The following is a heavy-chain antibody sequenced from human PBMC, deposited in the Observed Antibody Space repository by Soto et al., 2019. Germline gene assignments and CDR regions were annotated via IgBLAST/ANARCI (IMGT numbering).Heavy chain of an antibody. V-gene: IGHV1-69*08. CDR1: GGTFHSHT. Sequence: QVQLEQSGAEVKKPGSSVKVSCKASGGTFHSHTITWVRQAPGQGLEWMGRILPILDIATYAQKFQGRVTITTDTSTSTVYMLLSSLTSKDAAVYYCATDDGVYYAAKEIYYWGQGTLVTVSS. CDR3: ATDDGVYYAAKEIYY. D-gene: IGHD2-2*01. CDR2: ILPILDIA. J-gene: IGHJ4*02.